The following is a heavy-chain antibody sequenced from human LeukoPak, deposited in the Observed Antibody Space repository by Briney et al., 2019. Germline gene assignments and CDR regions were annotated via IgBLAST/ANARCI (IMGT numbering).Heavy chain of an antibody. J-gene: IGHJ5*02. V-gene: IGHV4-4*07. CDR2: IYSSGST. D-gene: IGHD3-16*01. Sequence: PSETLSLTCTVSGDSIRSYYWSWIRQPAGKGLEWIGRIYSSGSTNYNPSLKSRVTILVDNSKNQFSLKLRSVTAADTALYYCAKQLGGWFDPWGQGTLVTVSS. CDR1: GDSIRSYY. CDR3: AKQLGGWFDP.